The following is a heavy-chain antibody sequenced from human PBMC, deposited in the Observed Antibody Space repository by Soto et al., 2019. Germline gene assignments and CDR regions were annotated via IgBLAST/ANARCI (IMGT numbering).Heavy chain of an antibody. CDR3: AKGLSEGYFDY. CDR1: GFTFDDSA. CDR2: IGSNSGSI. J-gene: IGHJ4*02. V-gene: IGHV3-9*01. Sequence: EVQLVESGGGLVQPGRSLRLSCAASGFTFDDSAMHWVRQPPGKGLEWVSGIGSNSGSIGYADSVKGRFTISRDNAKNSLYLQMNSLRAEDTALYYCAKGLSEGYFDYWGQGTLVTVSS.